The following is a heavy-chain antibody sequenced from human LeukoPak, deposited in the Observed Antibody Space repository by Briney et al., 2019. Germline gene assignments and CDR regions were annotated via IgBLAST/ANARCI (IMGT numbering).Heavy chain of an antibody. V-gene: IGHV1-18*01. CDR3: ARLYNYYDSSGYQI. J-gene: IGHJ4*02. CDR2: ISGYNGNT. CDR1: SYSFTRYG. D-gene: IGHD3-22*01. Sequence: GASVKVSCKASSYSFTRYGISWVRQAPGQGLEWMGWISGYNGNTNYAQKFLGRVSMTADTSTSTAYMELRSLRSDDTAVYYCARLYNYYDSSGYQIWGQGTLVTVSS.